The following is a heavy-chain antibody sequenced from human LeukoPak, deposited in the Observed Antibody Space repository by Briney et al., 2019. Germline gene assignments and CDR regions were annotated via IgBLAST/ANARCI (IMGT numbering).Heavy chain of an antibody. J-gene: IGHJ4*02. CDR3: ARGADAYDILTGNPFDY. Sequence: GGSLRLSCAASGFTFSDYDMLWIRQAPGKGLEWVSYISSSSSYTNYADSVKGRFTISRDNAKNSLYLQMNSLRAEDTAVYYCARGADAYDILTGNPFDYWGQGTLVTASS. D-gene: IGHD3-9*01. CDR1: GFTFSDYD. CDR2: ISSSSSYT. V-gene: IGHV3-11*06.